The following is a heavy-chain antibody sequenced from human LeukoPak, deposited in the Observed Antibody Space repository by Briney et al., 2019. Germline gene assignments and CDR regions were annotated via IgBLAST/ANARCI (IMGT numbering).Heavy chain of an antibody. Sequence: SETLSLTCTVSGGSISSYSWSWIRQPAGKGLEYIGRIYTSGSTNDNPSLKSRVTMSVDTSNNQFSLKLRSVTAADTAVYYCARVLNPWFGEFAFDYWGQGTLVTVSS. CDR1: GGSISSYS. J-gene: IGHJ4*02. CDR3: ARVLNPWFGEFAFDY. CDR2: IYTSGST. D-gene: IGHD3-10*01. V-gene: IGHV4-4*07.